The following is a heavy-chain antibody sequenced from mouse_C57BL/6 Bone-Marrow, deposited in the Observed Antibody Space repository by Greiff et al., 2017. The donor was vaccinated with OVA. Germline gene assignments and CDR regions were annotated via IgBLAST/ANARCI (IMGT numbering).Heavy chain of an antibody. CDR3: AKLGRRAGFAY. Sequence: EVKVVESGGDLVKPGGSLKLSCAASGFTFSSYGMSWVRQTPDKRLEWVATISRGGSYTYYPDSVKGRFTISRDNAKNTLYLQMSSLKSEDTAMDYCAKLGRRAGFAYWGQGTLVTVAA. J-gene: IGHJ3*01. V-gene: IGHV5-6*01. D-gene: IGHD4-1*01. CDR2: ISRGGSYT. CDR1: GFTFSSYG.